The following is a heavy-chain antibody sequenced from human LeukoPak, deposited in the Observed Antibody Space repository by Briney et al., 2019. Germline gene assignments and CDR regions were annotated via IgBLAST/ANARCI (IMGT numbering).Heavy chain of an antibody. CDR3: ARDGDDSSGYYPTGFDY. CDR1: GYTFNTYG. CDR2: ISGYNGKT. J-gene: IGHJ4*02. V-gene: IGHV1-18*01. Sequence: GASVKVSCKASGYTFNTYGITWVRQAPGQGLEWMGWISGYNGKTKYAQKLQDRVTMTTDTSTTTAYMELSSLRSEDTAVYYCARDGDDSSGYYPTGFDYWGQGTLVTVSS. D-gene: IGHD3-22*01.